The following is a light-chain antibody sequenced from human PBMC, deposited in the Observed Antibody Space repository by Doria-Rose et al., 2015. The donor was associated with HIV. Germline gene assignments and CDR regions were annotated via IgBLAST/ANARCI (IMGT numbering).Light chain of an antibody. CDR1: QSLLHSNGYNY. CDR3: MQALQTPYT. V-gene: IGKV2-28*01. CDR2: LGS. Sequence: PGEPASISCRSSQSLLHSNGYNYFDWYLQKPGQSPQLLIYLGSNRASGVPDRFSGSGSGTDFTLKISRVEAEDVGVYYCMQALQTPYTFGQGTKLEIK. J-gene: IGKJ2*01.